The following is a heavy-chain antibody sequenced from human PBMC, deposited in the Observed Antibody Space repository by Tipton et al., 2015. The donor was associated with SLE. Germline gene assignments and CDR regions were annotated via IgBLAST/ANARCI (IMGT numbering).Heavy chain of an antibody. Sequence: GLVKPSETLSLTCAVSRGSFSGYAWNWIRQAPGKGPEWIGEISHSGRPNYNASLKSRVTISLDNSNNQFSLRLSSVTAADTAVYYCARGVSGYFSYCYMDVWGKGTTVTISS. D-gene: IGHD3-16*01. CDR2: ISHSGRP. CDR3: ARGVSGYFSYCYMDV. V-gene: IGHV4-34*01. J-gene: IGHJ6*03. CDR1: RGSFSGYA.